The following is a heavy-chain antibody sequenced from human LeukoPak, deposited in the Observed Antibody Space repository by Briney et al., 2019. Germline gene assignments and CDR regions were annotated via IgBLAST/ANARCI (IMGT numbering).Heavy chain of an antibody. CDR3: ARVGPLISFGGIIDKNYFDS. Sequence: SETLSLTCTASGGSISRYYWSWIRQPPGKGLEWIGYIYYNGSTNYNPCLRSRVTISVDTCKNQFSLKLRSVTTADTALYFGARVGPLISFGGIIDKNYFDSWGPGTLVPVSS. J-gene: IGHJ4*02. D-gene: IGHD3-16*02. V-gene: IGHV4-59*01. CDR1: GGSISRYY. CDR2: IYYNGST.